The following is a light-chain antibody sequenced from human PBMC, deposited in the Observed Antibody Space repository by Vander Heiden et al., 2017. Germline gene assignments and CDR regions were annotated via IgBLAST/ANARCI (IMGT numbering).Light chain of an antibody. CDR1: QGIANF. J-gene: IGKJ1*01. V-gene: IGKV1-27*01. CDR3: LKYDSAPRT. Sequence: IQMTQSPSSLSASVGDRVTITCRTSQGIANFLAWYQQTPGRAPKLLVYGGYRLQSGVPSRFSGSETGTEFTLTISSLQPEDVAIYYCLKYDSAPRTFGQGTRVELK. CDR2: GGY.